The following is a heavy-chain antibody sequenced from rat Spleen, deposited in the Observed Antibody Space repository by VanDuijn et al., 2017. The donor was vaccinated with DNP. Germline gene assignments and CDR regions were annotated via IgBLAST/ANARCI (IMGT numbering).Heavy chain of an antibody. Sequence: EVQLVESGGGLLQPGRSLKLSCAASGFTFSDYNMAWVRQAPKKGLEWVATITYDGSRTYHRDSVKGRFTISRDNAKSTLYLQMDSLRSEDTATYYCATEDYGYPFAYWGQGVMVTVSS. J-gene: IGHJ2*01. CDR2: ITYDGSRT. D-gene: IGHD1-6*01. CDR3: ATEDYGYPFAY. V-gene: IGHV5S10*01. CDR1: GFTFSDYN.